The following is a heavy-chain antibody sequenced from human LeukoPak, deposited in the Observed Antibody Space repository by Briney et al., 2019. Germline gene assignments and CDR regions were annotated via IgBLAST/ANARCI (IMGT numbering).Heavy chain of an antibody. J-gene: IGHJ4*02. D-gene: IGHD6-6*01. CDR2: ISITSNTI. CDR3: PLGARHSTDY. V-gene: IGHV3-48*01. CDR1: GFSISNYN. Sequence: PGGSLRLSCAASGFSISNYNMNWVRQAPGKGLEWISYISITSNTIYYADSVRGRFTISRDNGQNSLYLQMNSLRAEDTAVYYCPLGARHSTDYWGQGTLVTVSS.